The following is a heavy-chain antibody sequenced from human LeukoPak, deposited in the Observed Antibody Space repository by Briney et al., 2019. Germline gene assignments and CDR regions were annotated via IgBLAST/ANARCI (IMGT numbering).Heavy chain of an antibody. J-gene: IGHJ4*02. D-gene: IGHD3-10*01. CDR3: ARVSYYYGSGRYDY. CDR2: ISAYNGNT. V-gene: IGHV1-18*01. CDR1: GYTFTSYG. Sequence: ASVKVSCKASGYTFTSYGISWVRQAPGQGLEWMGWISAYNGNTNYAQKLQGRVTMTTDTSTSTAYMELRSLRPDDTAVYYCARVSYYYGSGRYDYWGQGTLVTVSS.